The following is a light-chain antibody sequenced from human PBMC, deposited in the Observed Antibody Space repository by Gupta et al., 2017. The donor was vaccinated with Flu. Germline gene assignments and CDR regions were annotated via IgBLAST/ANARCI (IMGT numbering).Light chain of an antibody. V-gene: IGLV2-8*01. CDR3: SSYAGSDKDV. CDR1: SSDVGDFHY. J-gene: IGLJ1*01. CDR2: EVF. Sequence: SDTGSPGQSVTISCAGTSSDVGDFHYVAWYQQHPGTAPNLMIYEVFKRPSVVPDRFSGSKSGNTASLTVSGLQAEDEADYYCSSYAGSDKDVFGT.